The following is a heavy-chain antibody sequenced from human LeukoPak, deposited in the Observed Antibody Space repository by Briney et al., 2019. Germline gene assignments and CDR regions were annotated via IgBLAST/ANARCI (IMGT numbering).Heavy chain of an antibody. Sequence: SETLSLTCAVYGGSFSGYYWSWIRQPPGKGLEWIGEINHSGSTNYNPSLKSRVTISVDTSKNQFSLKLSSVTAADTAVYYCARGRWNYGGLIQHWGQGTLVTVSS. CDR1: GGSFSGYY. D-gene: IGHD4-23*01. CDR2: INHSGST. V-gene: IGHV4-34*01. J-gene: IGHJ1*01. CDR3: ARGRWNYGGLIQH.